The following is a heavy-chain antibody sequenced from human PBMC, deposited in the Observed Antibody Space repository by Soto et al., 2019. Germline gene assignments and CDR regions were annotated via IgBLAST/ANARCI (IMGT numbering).Heavy chain of an antibody. CDR1: GGSISSYY. V-gene: IGHV4-59*01. CDR2: IYYSGST. J-gene: IGHJ6*03. Sequence: SETLSLTCTVSGGSISSYYWSWIRQPPGKGLEWIGYIYYSGSTNYNPSLKSRVTISVDTSKNQFSLKLISVTAADTAVYYCARDRASSGAAAPLDYYYYYMDVWGKGTTVTVSS. D-gene: IGHD6-13*01. CDR3: ARDRASSGAAAPLDYYYYYMDV.